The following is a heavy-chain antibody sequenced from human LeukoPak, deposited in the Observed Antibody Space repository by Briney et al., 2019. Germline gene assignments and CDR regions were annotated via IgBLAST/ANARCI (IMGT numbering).Heavy chain of an antibody. CDR1: GFTFDDYA. CDR3: AHDIYPTVTTLAL. D-gene: IGHD4-17*01. J-gene: IGHJ2*01. CDR2: ISWNSGSI. Sequence: GGSLRLSCAASGFTFDDYAMHWVRQAPGKGLEWVSGISWNSGSIGYADSVKGRFTISRDNAKNSLYLQMNSLRAEDTALYYCAHDIYPTVTTLALWGRGTLVTVSS. V-gene: IGHV3-9*01.